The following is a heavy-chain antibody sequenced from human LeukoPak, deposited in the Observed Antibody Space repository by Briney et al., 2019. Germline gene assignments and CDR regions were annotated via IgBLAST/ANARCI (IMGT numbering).Heavy chain of an antibody. J-gene: IGHJ3*02. D-gene: IGHD3-3*01. CDR1: GGYITNNY. CDR2: IYHSGST. Sequence: SDTLSLTCTISGGYITNNYWSWIRQPPGKGLEWIGSIYHSGSTYYNPSLKSRVTISVDTSKNQFSLKLSSVTAADTAVYYCARGYYDFWSGYTPDAFDIWGQGTMVTVSS. V-gene: IGHV4-38-2*02. CDR3: ARGYYDFWSGYTPDAFDI.